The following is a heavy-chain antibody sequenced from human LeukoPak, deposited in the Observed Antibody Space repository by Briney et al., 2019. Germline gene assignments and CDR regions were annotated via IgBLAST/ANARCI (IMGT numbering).Heavy chain of an antibody. V-gene: IGHV3-11*06. J-gene: IGHJ4*02. CDR2: ISGSGSYT. CDR1: GFTFSGYY. CDR3: ARVGSIAAAGTPDY. Sequence: PGGSLRLSCAASGFTFSGYYMTWIRQAPGKGLEWLSYISGSGSYTNYADSVKGRFTTSRDNAKNSLYLQMNSLRAEDTAVYYCARVGSIAAAGTPDYWGQGTLVTVSS. D-gene: IGHD6-13*01.